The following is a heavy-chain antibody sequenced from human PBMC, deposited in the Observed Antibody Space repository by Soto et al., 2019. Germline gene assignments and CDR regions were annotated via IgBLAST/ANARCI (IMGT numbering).Heavy chain of an antibody. Sequence: SETLSLTCTVSGGSIYTGGFYWSWIRQLPGKGLEWLGYIYYTGSTQYTPSLKSRLTISTDTSDNQFSLRLTSVTAADTAVYYCATSLLTSRTRVDYWGQRTRVTVSS. J-gene: IGHJ4*02. CDR1: GGSIYTGGFY. V-gene: IGHV4-31*03. D-gene: IGHD1-26*01. CDR3: ATSLLTSRTRVDY. CDR2: IYYTGST.